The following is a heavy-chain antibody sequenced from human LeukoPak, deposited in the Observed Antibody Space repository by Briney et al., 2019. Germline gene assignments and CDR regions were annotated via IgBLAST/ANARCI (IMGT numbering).Heavy chain of an antibody. CDR3: AGGSGKPYGMDV. CDR2: IYYSGST. V-gene: IGHV4-30-4*01. CDR1: GGSISSGDYY. Sequence: SQTLSLTCTVSGGSISSGDYYWSWIRQPPGKGLEWFGYIYYSGSTYYNPSLKSRLTISVDTSKNQFSLKLTSVTAADTAVYYCAGGSGKPYGMDVWGQGTTVTVSS. J-gene: IGHJ6*02. D-gene: IGHD1-26*01.